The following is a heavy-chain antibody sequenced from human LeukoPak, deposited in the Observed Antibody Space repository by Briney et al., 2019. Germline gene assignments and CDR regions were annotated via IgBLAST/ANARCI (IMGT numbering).Heavy chain of an antibody. CDR3: AKDKREWFGELTADY. Sequence: PGGSLRLSCAASGFTFSSYGMSWVRQAPGKGLEWVSAISGSGGSTYYADSVKGRFTISRDNSKNTLYLQMNSLRAEDTAVYYCAKDKREWFGELTADYWGQGTLVTVSS. CDR1: GFTFSSYG. CDR2: ISGSGGST. D-gene: IGHD3-10*01. V-gene: IGHV3-23*01. J-gene: IGHJ4*02.